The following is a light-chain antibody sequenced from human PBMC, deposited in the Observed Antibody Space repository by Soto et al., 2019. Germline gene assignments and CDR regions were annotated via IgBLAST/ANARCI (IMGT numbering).Light chain of an antibody. CDR3: AAWDDRLDVYV. Sequence: QSVLTQPPSASGTPGQIVAISCSGSSSNIGSNTVTWYQQLPGTAPKLLIYSTSQRSSGVPGRFSGSKSGASASLSISGLQSEDEADYYCAAWDDRLDVYVFGTGTQVPVL. CDR1: SSNIGSNT. J-gene: IGLJ1*01. CDR2: STS. V-gene: IGLV1-44*01.